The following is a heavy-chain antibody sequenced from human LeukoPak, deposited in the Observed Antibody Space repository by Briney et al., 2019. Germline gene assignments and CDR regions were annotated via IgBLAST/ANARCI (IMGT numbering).Heavy chain of an antibody. CDR3: ARGRGYFDPFDP. Sequence: KPSETLSLTCTVSGASMTNYYWSWIGKPPGKGLEWIGYIYYSGITNYNPSLTSRVSISVDMSKNQFSLKLTSVTAADTAVYYCARGRGYFDPFDPWGQGTLVTVSS. CDR1: GASMTNYY. D-gene: IGHD3-9*01. CDR2: IYYSGIT. J-gene: IGHJ5*02. V-gene: IGHV4-59*01.